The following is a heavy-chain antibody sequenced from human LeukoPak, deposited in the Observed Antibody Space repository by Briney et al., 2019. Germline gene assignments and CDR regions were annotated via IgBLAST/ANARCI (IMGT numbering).Heavy chain of an antibody. Sequence: SETLSLTCSVSGGSISTYYWTWIRQPPGKGLEWIGYIYYSGSTNYNPSLKSRVTISLDTSKDQFSLKLSSVTAADTAVYYCARAILSGYPDSWGQGTLVIVFS. CDR1: GGSISTYY. V-gene: IGHV4-59*01. CDR2: IYYSGST. J-gene: IGHJ4*02. CDR3: ARAILSGYPDS. D-gene: IGHD3-3*01.